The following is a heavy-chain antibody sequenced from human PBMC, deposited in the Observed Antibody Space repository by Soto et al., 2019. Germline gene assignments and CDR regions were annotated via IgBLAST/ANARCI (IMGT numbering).Heavy chain of an antibody. Sequence: QLQLQESGPGLVKPSETLSLTCTVSGGSITSGPYSWGWIRQPPGEGLEWIGTFHYGEKTYYNPSLGSRVTISVDTSQNQFPLKVTSVTVTDSAVYYCARLGGFCGSSNCNGYYAMDVWGQGTTVTVSS. CDR1: GGSITSGPYS. CDR2: FHYGEKT. CDR3: ARLGGFCGSSNCNGYYAMDV. D-gene: IGHD1-1*01. V-gene: IGHV4-39*01. J-gene: IGHJ6*02.